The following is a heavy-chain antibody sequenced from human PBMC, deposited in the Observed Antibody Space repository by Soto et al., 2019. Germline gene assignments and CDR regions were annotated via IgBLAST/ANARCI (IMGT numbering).Heavy chain of an antibody. CDR2: IYYSGST. D-gene: IGHD6-19*01. J-gene: IGHJ6*02. CDR3: ARHRSQWLVPDYYYYYGMDV. CDR1: GGSISSSSYY. Sequence: MASGTLSLTCTVSGGSISSSSYYWGWIRQPPGKGLEWIGSIYYSGSTYYNPSLKSRVTISVDTSKNQFSLKLSSVTAADTAVYYCARHRSQWLVPDYYYYYGMDVWGQGTTVTVSS. V-gene: IGHV4-39*01.